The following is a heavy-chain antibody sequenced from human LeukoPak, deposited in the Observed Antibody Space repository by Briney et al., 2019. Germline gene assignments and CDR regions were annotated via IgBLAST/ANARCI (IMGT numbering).Heavy chain of an antibody. CDR3: TRGVAAFDF. V-gene: IGHV4-39*01. CDR1: GFTFSDHY. D-gene: IGHD2-15*01. CDR2: IYYTGKT. J-gene: IGHJ4*02. Sequence: LRLSCIVSGFTFSDHYMEWVRQSPGKGLEWIGNIYYTGKTYYNPSLKSRVIISVDTSKNQFSLKVSSVTAADTAVYYCTRGVAAFDFWGQGTAVTVSS.